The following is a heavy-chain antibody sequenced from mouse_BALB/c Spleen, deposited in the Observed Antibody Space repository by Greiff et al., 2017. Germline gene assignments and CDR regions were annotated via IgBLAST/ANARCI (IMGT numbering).Heavy chain of an antibody. V-gene: IGHV5-6-5*01. Sequence: DVQLQESGGGLVKPGGSLKLSCAASGFTFSSYAMSWVRQTPEKRLEWVASISSGGSTYYPDSVKGRFTISRDNARNILYLQMSSLRSEDTAMYYCARRGGNYAMDYWGQGTSVTVSS. CDR1: GFTFSSYA. J-gene: IGHJ4*01. CDR3: ARRGGNYAMDY. CDR2: ISSGGST.